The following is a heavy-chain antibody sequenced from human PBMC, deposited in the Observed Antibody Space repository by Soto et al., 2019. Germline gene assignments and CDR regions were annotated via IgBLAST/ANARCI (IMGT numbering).Heavy chain of an antibody. D-gene: IGHD2-15*01. Sequence: QVQLVQSGAEVKKPGSSVKVSCKASGGTFSSYAISWVRQAPGQGLEWMGGIIPIFGTANYAQKFQGRVTITADESTSTAYMELSSLSSEDTAVYYCASYCSGGSCYSSYYDGMDVWGQGTTVTVSS. V-gene: IGHV1-69*01. CDR1: GGTFSSYA. CDR3: ASYCSGGSCYSSYYDGMDV. J-gene: IGHJ6*02. CDR2: IIPIFGTA.